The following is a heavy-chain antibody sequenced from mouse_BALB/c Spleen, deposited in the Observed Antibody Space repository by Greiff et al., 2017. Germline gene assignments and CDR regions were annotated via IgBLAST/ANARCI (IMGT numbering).Heavy chain of an antibody. V-gene: IGHV2-9*02. J-gene: IGHJ2*01. CDR2: IWAGGST. Sequence: VKLMESGPGLVAPSQSLSITCTVSGFSLPSYGVHWVRQPPGKGLEWLGVIWAGGSTNYNSALMSRLSISKDNSKSQVFIKRNSLQTDDTAMYYCARGDYGYDVNYFDYWGQGTTRTVSS. CDR3: ARGDYGYDVNYFDY. CDR1: GFSLPSYG. D-gene: IGHD2-2*01.